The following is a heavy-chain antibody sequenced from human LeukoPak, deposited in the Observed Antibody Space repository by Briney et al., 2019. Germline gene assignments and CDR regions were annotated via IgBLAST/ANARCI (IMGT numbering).Heavy chain of an antibody. D-gene: IGHD5-12*01. CDR3: AKDHVAYYGLDV. CDR1: VVTFSSYG. CDR2: RSYDGSNK. J-gene: IGHJ6*04. Sequence: GGSLRLSCAASVVTFSSYGMHGVRQAPGKGLWWVAVRSYDGSNKYYADSVKGRFTISRDHSKNTLYLQTNSLRAEDTAVYYCAKDHVAYYGLDVWGKGPTVPVSS. V-gene: IGHV3-30*18.